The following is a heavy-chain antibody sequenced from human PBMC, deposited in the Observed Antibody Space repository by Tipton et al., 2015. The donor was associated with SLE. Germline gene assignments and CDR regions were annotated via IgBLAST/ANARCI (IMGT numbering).Heavy chain of an antibody. Sequence: GLVKPSETLSLTYTVSGGSISSYYWSWIRQPAGKGLEWIGRIYAGGSTNYNPSLKSRVTMSVDASKNQFSLKLSSVTAADTAVYYCARVAPTEVFDFWGQGTLVTVSS. CDR3: ARVAPTEVFDF. CDR2: IYAGGST. J-gene: IGHJ4*02. V-gene: IGHV4-4*07. D-gene: IGHD1-1*01. CDR1: GGSISSYY.